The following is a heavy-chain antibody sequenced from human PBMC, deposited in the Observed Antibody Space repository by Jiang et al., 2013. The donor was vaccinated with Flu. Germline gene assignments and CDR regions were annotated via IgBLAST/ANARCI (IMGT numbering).Heavy chain of an antibody. CDR2: IKSKTDGGTT. Sequence: SCAASGFTFSNAWMSWVRQAPGKGLEWVGRIKSKTDGGTTDYAAPVKGRFTISRDDSKNTLYLQMNSLKTEDTAVYYCTTAKRDDILTGYGFDPWGQGTLVTVSS. CDR1: GFTFSNAW. D-gene: IGHD3-9*01. CDR3: TTAKRDDILTGYGFDP. V-gene: IGHV3-15*01. J-gene: IGHJ5*02.